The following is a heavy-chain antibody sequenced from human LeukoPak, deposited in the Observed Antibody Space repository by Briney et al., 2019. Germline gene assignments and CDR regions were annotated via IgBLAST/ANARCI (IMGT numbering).Heavy chain of an antibody. Sequence: PGGSLRLSCAASGFRFSYHDMHWVRQAPGKGLEFVSSIGAAGAHTFYADSGKGRFTISRDNFQSTMYLQMDGLRPEDSAVYYCARELGGTKTGGFDIWGQGTVVTVSS. CDR1: GFRFSYHD. CDR2: IGAAGAHT. V-gene: IGHV3-64*02. J-gene: IGHJ3*02. CDR3: ARELGGTKTGGFDI. D-gene: IGHD1-14*01.